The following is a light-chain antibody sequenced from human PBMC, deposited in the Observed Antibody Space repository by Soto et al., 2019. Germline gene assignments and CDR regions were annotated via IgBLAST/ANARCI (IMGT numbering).Light chain of an antibody. CDR2: GAS. Sequence: EIVMTQSPATLSVSPGERATLSCRASQSVNNKVAWYQQKPGQAPRLLIYGASTRATGIPARFSGSGSGTDFTLTISSLEPEDFAVYYCQQRSNWPPTFGQGTKV. V-gene: IGKV3-15*01. CDR3: QQRSNWPPT. J-gene: IGKJ1*01. CDR1: QSVNNK.